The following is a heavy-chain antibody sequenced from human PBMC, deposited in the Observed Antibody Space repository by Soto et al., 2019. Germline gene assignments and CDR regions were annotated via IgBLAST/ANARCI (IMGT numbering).Heavy chain of an antibody. V-gene: IGHV4-31*03. CDR1: GGSISSGGYY. CDR3: ARFLWFGEFLSAGGVDY. CDR2: IYYSGST. D-gene: IGHD3-10*01. J-gene: IGHJ4*02. Sequence: QVQLQESGPGLVKPSQTLSLTCTVSGGSISSGGYYWSWIRQHPGKGLEWIGYIYYSGSTYYNPSLKSRVTISVDTSKNQFSLKLSSVTAADTAVYYCARFLWFGEFLSAGGVDYWGQGTLVTVSS.